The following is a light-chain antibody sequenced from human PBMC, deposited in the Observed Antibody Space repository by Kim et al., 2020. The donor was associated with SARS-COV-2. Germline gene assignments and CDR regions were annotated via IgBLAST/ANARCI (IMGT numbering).Light chain of an antibody. CDR2: LNSDGSH. J-gene: IGLJ2*01. V-gene: IGLV4-69*01. CDR3: QTWGTGIDVV. CDR1: SGHSSYA. Sequence: QPVLTQSPSASASLGASVKLTCTLSSGHSSYAIAWHQQQPEKGPRYLMKLNSDGSHSKGDGIPDRFSGSSSGAARYLTIASHQSEDEADYYCQTWGTGIDVVFGGGTQLTVL.